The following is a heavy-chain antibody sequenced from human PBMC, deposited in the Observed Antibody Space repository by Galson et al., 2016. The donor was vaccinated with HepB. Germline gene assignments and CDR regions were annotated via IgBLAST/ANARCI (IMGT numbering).Heavy chain of an antibody. Sequence: CAISGDSVSSNSTAWNWIRQSPSRGLEWLGRTYYRSKWNNDYAVSVKSRVTINPDTSKNQFSLQLNSVTPEDTAVYYCARDRRGRIVVPLTTNKRLYNYYGWDVWGQGTTVTVSS. CDR3: ARDRRGRIVVPLTTNKRLYNYYGWDV. D-gene: IGHD2-2*01. J-gene: IGHJ6*02. CDR2: TYYRSKWNN. V-gene: IGHV6-1*01. CDR1: GDSVSSNSTA.